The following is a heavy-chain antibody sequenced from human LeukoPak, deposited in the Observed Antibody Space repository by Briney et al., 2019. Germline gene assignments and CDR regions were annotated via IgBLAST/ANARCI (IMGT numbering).Heavy chain of an antibody. Sequence: GGSLRLSCAASGFTFSSYGMHWVRQAPGKGLEWVAFIRYDGSNKYYADSVKGRFTISRDNSKNTLYLQMNSLRAEDTAVYYCAKDSSSWYYAFDIWGQGTMVTVSS. V-gene: IGHV3-30*02. D-gene: IGHD6-13*01. CDR2: IRYDGSNK. CDR3: AKDSSSWYYAFDI. J-gene: IGHJ3*02. CDR1: GFTFSSYG.